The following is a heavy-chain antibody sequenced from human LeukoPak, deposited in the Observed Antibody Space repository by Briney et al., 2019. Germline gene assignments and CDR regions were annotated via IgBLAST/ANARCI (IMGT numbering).Heavy chain of an antibody. J-gene: IGHJ3*02. CDR3: ASCYGDCAQSADDAFDI. V-gene: IGHV3-30-3*01. CDR1: GFTFSSYA. D-gene: IGHD4-17*01. CDR2: ISYDGSNK. Sequence: GGSLRLSCAASGFTFSSYAMHWVRQAPGKGLEWVAVISYDGSNKYYADSVKGRFTISRDNSKNTLYLQMNSLRAEDTAVYYCASCYGDCAQSADDAFDIWGQGTMVTVSS.